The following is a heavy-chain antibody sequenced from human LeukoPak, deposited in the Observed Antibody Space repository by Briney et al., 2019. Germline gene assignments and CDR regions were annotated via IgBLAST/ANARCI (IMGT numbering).Heavy chain of an antibody. CDR2: ISAYNGNT. Sequence: ASVKVSCKASGYTFTSYGISWVRQAPGQGLEWMGWISAYNGNTNYAQKLQGRVTMTTDTSTSTAYMELSSLRSEDTAVYYCARGAIAAAGTARYYFDYWGQGTLVTVSS. CDR1: GYTFTSYG. D-gene: IGHD6-13*01. CDR3: ARGAIAAAGTARYYFDY. V-gene: IGHV1-18*01. J-gene: IGHJ4*02.